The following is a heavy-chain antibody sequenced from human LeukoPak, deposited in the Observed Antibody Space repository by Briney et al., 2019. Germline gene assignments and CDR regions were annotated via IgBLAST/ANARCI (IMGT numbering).Heavy chain of an antibody. J-gene: IGHJ4*02. CDR1: GYTFTSYG. D-gene: IGHD2-15*01. CDR3: ARLLCSGGSCYFDY. Sequence: GASVKVSCKASGYTFTSYGINWVRQATGQGLEWMGWMNPNSGNTGYAQKFQGRVTMTRNTSISTAYMELSSLRSEDTAVYYCARLLCSGGSCYFDYWGQGTLVTVSS. V-gene: IGHV1-8*01. CDR2: MNPNSGNT.